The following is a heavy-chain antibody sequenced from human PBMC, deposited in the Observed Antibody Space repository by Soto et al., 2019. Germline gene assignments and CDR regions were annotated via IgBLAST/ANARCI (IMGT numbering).Heavy chain of an antibody. CDR3: AGQSYESRGYYYAY. Sequence: SEPLSLTCAVSGGSISSSNWCSWVSKPPGKGLEWIGDIYYSGSTYYNPSLKSRVTISVDTSKSHLSLKLSSVTAADTAVYYCAGQSYESRGYYYAYWGQGTLVTVSS. CDR1: GGSISSSNW. V-gene: IGHV4-4*02. CDR2: IYYSGST. D-gene: IGHD3-22*01. J-gene: IGHJ4*02.